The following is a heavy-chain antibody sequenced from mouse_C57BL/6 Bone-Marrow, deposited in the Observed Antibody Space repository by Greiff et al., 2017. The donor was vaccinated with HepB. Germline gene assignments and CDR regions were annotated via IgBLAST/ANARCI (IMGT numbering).Heavy chain of an antibody. V-gene: IGHV10-1*01. Sequence: EVQGVESGGGLVQPKGSLKLSCAASGFSFNTYAMNWVRQAPGKGLEWVARIRSKSNNYATYYADSVKDRFTISRDDSESMLYLQMNNLKTEDTAMYYCVSQGLRWRDYAMDYWGQGTSVTVSS. D-gene: IGHD2-3*01. CDR1: GFSFNTYA. CDR3: VSQGLRWRDYAMDY. CDR2: IRSKSNNYAT. J-gene: IGHJ4*01.